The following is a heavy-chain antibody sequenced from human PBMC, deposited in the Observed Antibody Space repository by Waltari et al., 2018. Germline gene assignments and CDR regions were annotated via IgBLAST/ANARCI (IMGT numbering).Heavy chain of an antibody. Sequence: QVQLVQSGAEVKKPGSSVKVSCKASGGTFSSYAISWVRQAPGQGLEWMGRTIPNLGKANNGPKFQGRVTITADKSTSTAYMELSSLRSEDTAVYYCASTAYSGYSYGDNDYWGQGTLVTVSS. D-gene: IGHD5-18*01. CDR3: ASTAYSGYSYGDNDY. CDR2: TIPNLGKA. J-gene: IGHJ4*02. V-gene: IGHV1-69*04. CDR1: GGTFSSYA.